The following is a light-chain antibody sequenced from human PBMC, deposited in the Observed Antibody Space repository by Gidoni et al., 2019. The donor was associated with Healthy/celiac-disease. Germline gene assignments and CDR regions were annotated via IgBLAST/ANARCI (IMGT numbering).Light chain of an antibody. V-gene: IGKV3-15*01. CDR2: GAS. Sequence: IVMTPSPATLSVSPGERATLSCRASQSGSSNLAWYQQNTGQAPRLLIYGASTRATGIPARFSGSGAGTEFTLTISSLQSEDFAVYYCQQYNNWSLYTFGQGTKLEIK. J-gene: IGKJ2*01. CDR3: QQYNNWSLYT. CDR1: QSGSSN.